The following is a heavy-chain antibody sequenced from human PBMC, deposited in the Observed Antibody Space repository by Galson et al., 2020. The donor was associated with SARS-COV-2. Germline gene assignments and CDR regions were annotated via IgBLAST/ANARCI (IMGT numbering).Heavy chain of an antibody. CDR3: ARGAVGATPPYSFDY. V-gene: IGHV3-21*01. Sequence: GESLKISSTASGFTFNIYNINWVRQAPGRGLEWVASISSSSSYIYYADSVKGRFTISRDNAKNSLYLQMNSLRAGDTAVYYCARGAVGATPPYSFDYWGQGTLFTVSS. CDR1: GFTFNIYN. D-gene: IGHD1-26*01. CDR2: ISSSSSYI. J-gene: IGHJ4*02.